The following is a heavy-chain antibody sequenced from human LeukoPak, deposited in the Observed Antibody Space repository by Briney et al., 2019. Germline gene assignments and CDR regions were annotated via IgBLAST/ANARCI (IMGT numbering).Heavy chain of an antibody. D-gene: IGHD4-17*01. J-gene: IGHJ5*02. V-gene: IGHV4-30-4*01. CDR2: IYYSGST. CDR1: GGSISSGDYY. Sequence: SQTLSLTCTVSGGSISSGDYYWSWIRQPPGKGLEWIGYIYYSGSTYYNPSLKSRVTISVDTSKNQFSLKLSSVTAADTAVYYCAGLDYGDYRWWLDPWGQGTLVTVSS. CDR3: AGLDYGDYRWWLDP.